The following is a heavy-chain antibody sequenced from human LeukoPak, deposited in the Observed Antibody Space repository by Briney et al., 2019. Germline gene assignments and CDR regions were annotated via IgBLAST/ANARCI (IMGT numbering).Heavy chain of an antibody. D-gene: IGHD5-12*01. Sequence: ASVKVSFKASGYTFTNYGISWVRQAPGQGLEWMGWISGYNGITYYAQQLQGRVTMTTDTSTSTAYMEIRSLDSDDTAVYYCARALDKVATLFYWGQGTLVTVSA. CDR2: ISGYNGIT. CDR1: GYTFTNYG. J-gene: IGHJ4*02. V-gene: IGHV1-18*01. CDR3: ARALDKVATLFY.